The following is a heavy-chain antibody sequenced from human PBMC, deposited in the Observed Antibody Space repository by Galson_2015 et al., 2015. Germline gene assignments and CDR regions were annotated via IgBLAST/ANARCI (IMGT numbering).Heavy chain of an antibody. V-gene: IGHV1-58*01. CDR3: AAVMVRGVTNWFDP. Sequence: SVKVSCKASGFTFTSSAVQWVRQARGQRLEWIGWIVVGSGNTNYAQKFQERVTITRDMSTSTAYMELSSLRSEDTAVYYCAAVMVRGVTNWFDPWGQGTLVTVSS. CDR2: IVVGSGNT. D-gene: IGHD3-10*01. CDR1: GFTFTSSA. J-gene: IGHJ5*02.